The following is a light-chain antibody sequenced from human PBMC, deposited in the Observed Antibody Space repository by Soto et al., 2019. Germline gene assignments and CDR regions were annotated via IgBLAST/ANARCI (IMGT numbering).Light chain of an antibody. CDR1: SGFVGSFSL. V-gene: IGLV2-14*02. Sequence: QSALAQPASVSGSPGQSITISCTGTSGFVGSFSLVSWYQQHPGKAPKVMISEGHRRPSGVPDRFSGSKSDTTASLTISGLQPEDEADYYCSAYSDIDTKVFGTGTKVTVL. CDR2: EGH. J-gene: IGLJ1*01. CDR3: SAYSDIDTKV.